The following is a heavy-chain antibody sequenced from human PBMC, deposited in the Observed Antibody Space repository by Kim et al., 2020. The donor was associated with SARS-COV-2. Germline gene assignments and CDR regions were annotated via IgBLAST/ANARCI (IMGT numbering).Heavy chain of an antibody. CDR3: ARTAYCGGDCSPGYYYYGMDV. J-gene: IGHJ6*02. V-gene: IGHV5-10-1*01. D-gene: IGHD2-21*02. CDR1: GYSFTSYW. CDR2: IDPSDSYT. Sequence: GESLKISCKGSGYSFTSYWISWVRQMPGKGLEWMGRIDPSDSYTNYSPSFQGHVTISADKSISTAYLQWSSLKASDTAMYYCARTAYCGGDCSPGYYYYGMDVWGQGTTVTVSS.